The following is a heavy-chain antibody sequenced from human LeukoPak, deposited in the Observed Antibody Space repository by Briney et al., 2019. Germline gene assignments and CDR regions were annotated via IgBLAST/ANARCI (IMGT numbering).Heavy chain of an antibody. CDR3: ARTFHYVSFFDY. J-gene: IGHJ4*02. V-gene: IGHV4-38-2*01. D-gene: IGHD3-16*01. Sequence: SETLSLTCAVSGYSISSGYYCGWIRQSPGKGLEWIGSIYHNGRTNYNPSLKSRLTISVDTSKNQFSLKLSSVTAADTAVYYCARTFHYVSFFDYWGQGTLVTVSS. CDR1: GYSISSGYY. CDR2: IYHNGRT.